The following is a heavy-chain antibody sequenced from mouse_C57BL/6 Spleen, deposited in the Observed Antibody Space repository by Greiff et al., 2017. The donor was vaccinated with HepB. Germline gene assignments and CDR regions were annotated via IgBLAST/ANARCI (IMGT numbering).Heavy chain of an antibody. CDR1: GYTFTSYT. J-gene: IGHJ2*01. Sequence: VQLQQSGAELARPGASVKMSCKASGYTFTSYTMHWVNQRPGQGLEWIGYINPSSGYTKYNQKFKDKATLTADKSSSTAYMQLSSLTSEDSAVYYCARGLSNGNFDYWGQGTTLTVSS. CDR3: ARGLSNGNFDY. V-gene: IGHV1-4*01. D-gene: IGHD2-5*01. CDR2: INPSSGYT.